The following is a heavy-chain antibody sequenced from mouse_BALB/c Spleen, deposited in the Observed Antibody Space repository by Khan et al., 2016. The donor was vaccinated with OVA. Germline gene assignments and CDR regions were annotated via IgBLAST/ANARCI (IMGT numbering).Heavy chain of an antibody. CDR2: IFPGTGTT. CDR1: GYTFTSYW. Sequence: QVRLQQSGAELVKPGASVKLSCKTSGYTFTSYWIQWVKQRPGQGLGWIGQIFPGTGTTYYNENFKGKATLTVDTSSSTAYMQVSSLTSEDSAVYFCARGYFGNYAFVYWGQGTLVTVSP. CDR3: ARGYFGNYAFVY. V-gene: IGHV1S132*01. D-gene: IGHD2-1*01. J-gene: IGHJ3*01.